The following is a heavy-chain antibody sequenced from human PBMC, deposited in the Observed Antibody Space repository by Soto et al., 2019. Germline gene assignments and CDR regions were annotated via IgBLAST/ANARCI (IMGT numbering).Heavy chain of an antibody. J-gene: IGHJ4*02. CDR1: GFNFNNYA. Sequence: GGSLRLSCVASGFNFNNYAMSWVRQAPGKGLEWVAAMSGVGGSIYYADSVKGRFTISRDNSKNTLFLQMSSLRADDTAVYYCANNPLTGGYSIDYWGQGTLVTVSS. CDR3: ANNPLTGGYSIDY. CDR2: MSGVGGSI. D-gene: IGHD2-8*02. V-gene: IGHV3-23*01.